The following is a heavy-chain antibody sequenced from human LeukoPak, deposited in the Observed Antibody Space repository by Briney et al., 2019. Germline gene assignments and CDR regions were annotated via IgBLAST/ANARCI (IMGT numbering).Heavy chain of an antibody. J-gene: IGHJ4*02. V-gene: IGHV3-7*03. CDR2: IKKDVGEK. CDR1: GFTFSSYW. CDR3: ARGVRYCSGGSCYSCPFVY. D-gene: IGHD2-15*01. Sequence: GGSLRLSCAASGFTFSSYWMSWVRQAPGKGLEWVANIKKDVGEKFYVDSVKGRFTISRDNAKNSLYLHMNSLRAEDTAVYYCARGVRYCSGGSCYSCPFVYWGQGTLVTVSS.